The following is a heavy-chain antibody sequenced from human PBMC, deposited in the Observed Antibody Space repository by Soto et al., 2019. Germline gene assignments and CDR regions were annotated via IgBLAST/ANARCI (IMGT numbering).Heavy chain of an antibody. CDR3: ATDERFRKRVAGLLAY. V-gene: IGHV3-30*03. D-gene: IGHD6-19*01. Sequence: QVQLVESGGGVVQPGRSLRLSCAASGFTFSSYGMHWVRQAPGKGLEWVAVISYDGSNKYYADSVKGRFTISRDNSKNTLYLQMNSLRAEDAAVYYCATDERFRKRVAGLLAYWGQGTLVTVSS. J-gene: IGHJ4*02. CDR2: ISYDGSNK. CDR1: GFTFSSYG.